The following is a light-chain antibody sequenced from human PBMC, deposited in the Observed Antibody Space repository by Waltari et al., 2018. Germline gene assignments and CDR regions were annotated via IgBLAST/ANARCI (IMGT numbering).Light chain of an antibody. V-gene: IGKV3-15*01. Sequence: SCRASQRISSYLAWYQQKPGQAPRLLIHDASTRATSIPARFGGSGSGTEFTLTISSLQSEDFAVYYCQQYDKWPLTFGGGTEVEIK. J-gene: IGKJ4*01. CDR1: QRISSY. CDR2: DAS. CDR3: QQYDKWPLT.